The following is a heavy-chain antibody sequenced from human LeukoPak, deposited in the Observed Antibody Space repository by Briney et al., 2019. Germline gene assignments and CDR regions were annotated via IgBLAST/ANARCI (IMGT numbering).Heavy chain of an antibody. CDR3: ARGASLYSSGWPDAFDI. V-gene: IGHV1-69*04. D-gene: IGHD6-19*01. CDR1: GGTFSSYA. CDR2: IIPILGIPNYA. J-gene: IGHJ3*02. Sequence: SVKVSCKASGGTFSSYAISWVRQAPGQGLEWMGTIIPILGIPNYANYAQKFQGRVTITADKSTSTAYMELSSLRSEDTAVYYCARGASLYSSGWPDAFDIWAKGQWSPSLQ.